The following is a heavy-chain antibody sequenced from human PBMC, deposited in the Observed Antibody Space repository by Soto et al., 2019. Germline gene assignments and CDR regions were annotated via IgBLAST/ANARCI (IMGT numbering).Heavy chain of an antibody. D-gene: IGHD6-13*01. V-gene: IGHV1-2*02. CDR2: INPNSGVT. CDR1: GYTFTGYY. J-gene: IGHJ4*02. Sequence: QVQLVQSGAEVKKPGASVKVSCKASGYTFTGYYMHWVRQAPGQGLEWMGWINPNSGVTNYAQKFQGRVTMTRDTSISTAYMELSRLRSDDTAVYYCAPSSWYLPNFDYWGQGTLVTVSS. CDR3: APSSWYLPNFDY.